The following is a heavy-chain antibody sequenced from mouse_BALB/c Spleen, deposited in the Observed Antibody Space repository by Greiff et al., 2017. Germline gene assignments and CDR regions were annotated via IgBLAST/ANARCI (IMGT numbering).Heavy chain of an antibody. V-gene: IGHV1-12*01. J-gene: IGHJ2*01. CDR3: ARFGNLLDY. CDR1: GYTFTSYN. Sequence: QVQLQQPGAELVKPGASVKMSCKASGYTFTSYNMHWVKQTPGQGLEWIGAIYPGNGDTSYNQKFKGKATLTADKSSSTAYMQLSSLTSEDSAVYYCARFGNLLDYWGQGTTLTVSS. CDR2: IYPGNGDT. D-gene: IGHD2-1*01.